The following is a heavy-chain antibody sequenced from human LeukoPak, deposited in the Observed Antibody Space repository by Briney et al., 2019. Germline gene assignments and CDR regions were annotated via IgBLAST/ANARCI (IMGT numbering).Heavy chain of an antibody. D-gene: IGHD3-9*01. Sequence: SETLSLTCAVYGGSFSGYYWSWIRQPPGKGLEWIGEINHSGSNNYNPSLKSRVTISVDTSKNQFSLKLSSVTAADTAVYYCAREPIYYDILTGYYHQGYYYGMDVWGQGTTVTVSS. CDR2: INHSGSN. V-gene: IGHV4-34*01. CDR1: GGSFSGYY. J-gene: IGHJ6*02. CDR3: AREPIYYDILTGYYHQGYYYGMDV.